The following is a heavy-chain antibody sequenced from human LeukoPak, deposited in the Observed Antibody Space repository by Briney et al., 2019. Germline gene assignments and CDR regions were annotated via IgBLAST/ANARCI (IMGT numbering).Heavy chain of an antibody. CDR3: AKDREDTAMVPLY. CDR2: ISGSGGST. V-gene: IGHV3-23*01. CDR1: GFTFSSYA. D-gene: IGHD5-18*01. J-gene: IGHJ4*02. Sequence: GGSMRLSCAASGFTFSSYAMSWVRQAPGKGLEWVSAISGSGGSTYYADSVKGRFTISRDNPKHTLYLQMNSLRADDTAVYYCAKDREDTAMVPLYWGQGTLVTVSS.